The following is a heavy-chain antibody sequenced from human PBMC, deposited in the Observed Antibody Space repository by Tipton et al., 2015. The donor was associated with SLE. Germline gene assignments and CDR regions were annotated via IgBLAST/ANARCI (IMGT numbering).Heavy chain of an antibody. V-gene: IGHV1-69*05. D-gene: IGHD2-2*01. J-gene: IGHJ6*02. CDR1: GGTFSSYA. CDR3: ARVTSDIVVVPAAPYYYYYYDMDV. Sequence: QSGPEVKKPGSSVKVSCKASGGTFSSYAISWVRQAPGQGLEWMGGIIPIFGTANYAQKFQGRVTITTDESTSTAYMELSSLRSEDTAVYYCARVTSDIVVVPAAPYYYYYYDMDVWGQGTTVTVSS. CDR2: IIPIFGTA.